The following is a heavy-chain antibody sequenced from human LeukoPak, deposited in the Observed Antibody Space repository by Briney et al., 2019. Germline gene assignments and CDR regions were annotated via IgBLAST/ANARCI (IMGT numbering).Heavy chain of an antibody. CDR1: GGSISSSYYY. V-gene: IGHV4-39*01. J-gene: IGHJ5*02. Sequence: SETLSLTCTVSGGSISSSYYYWGWIRQPPGKGLEWIGSIYYSGITYYNMSLKSRVTVSVDTAKNQFSLKLSSVTAADTALYYCARHGRPYDLYNWFDPWGQGTLVTVSS. CDR3: ARHGRPYDLYNWFDP. D-gene: IGHD3-3*01. CDR2: IYYSGIT.